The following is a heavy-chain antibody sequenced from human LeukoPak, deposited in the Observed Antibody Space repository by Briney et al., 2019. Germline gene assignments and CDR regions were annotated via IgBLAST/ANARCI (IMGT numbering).Heavy chain of an antibody. D-gene: IGHD3-22*01. CDR3: ARARGARITMIVVVDYFDY. CDR1: GGSISSYY. V-gene: IGHV4-59*01. Sequence: SETLSLTYTVSGGSISSYYWSWIRQPRGKGLEWIGYIYDSGSTYYNPSLKSRVSISVDTSKNQFSLKLSSVTAADTAVYYCARARGARITMIVVVDYFDYWGQGTLVTVSS. J-gene: IGHJ4*02. CDR2: IYDSGST.